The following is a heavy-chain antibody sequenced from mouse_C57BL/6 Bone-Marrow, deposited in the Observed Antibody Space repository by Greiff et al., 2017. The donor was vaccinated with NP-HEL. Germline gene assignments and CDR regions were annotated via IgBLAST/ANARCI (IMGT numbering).Heavy chain of an antibody. V-gene: IGHV3-8*01. CDR2: ISSSGST. D-gene: IGHD2-2*01. CDR1: GYSITSAY. Sequence: VQLKESGPGLAKPSQTLSLTCSVTGYSITSAYWNWIRKFPGNKLEYMGYISSSGSTYYNPSLKSRISITRDTSKNQYYLQLNSVTTEDTATYYCARSPLWLRRNYYAMDYWGQGTSVTVSS. J-gene: IGHJ4*01. CDR3: ARSPLWLRRNYYAMDY.